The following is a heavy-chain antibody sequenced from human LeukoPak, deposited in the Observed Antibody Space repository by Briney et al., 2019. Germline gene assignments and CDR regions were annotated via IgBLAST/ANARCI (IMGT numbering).Heavy chain of an antibody. Sequence: GGSLRLSCAASGFTFSNYWMTWVRQAPGKGLEWVANIKQDGSEKYYVDSVKGRFTISRDNAKNSLYLQMNNLRAEDTAVYYCARDSSSTYYFDSWGQGTLVTVSS. CDR1: GFTFSNYW. J-gene: IGHJ4*02. CDR3: ARDSSSTYYFDS. CDR2: IKQDGSEK. V-gene: IGHV3-7*01. D-gene: IGHD6-6*01.